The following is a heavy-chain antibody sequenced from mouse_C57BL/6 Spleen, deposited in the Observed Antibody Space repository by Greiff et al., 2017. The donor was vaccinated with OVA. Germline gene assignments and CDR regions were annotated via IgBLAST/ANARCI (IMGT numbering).Heavy chain of an antibody. Sequence: EVKLMESGPGLVKSSQSLSLTCSVTGYSITSGYYWNWIRQFPGNKLEWMGYISYDGSNNSNPSLKNRISITRDTSKNQFFLKLNSVTTEDTATYYCARDQGYYDPYFDYWGQGTTLTVSS. CDR3: ARDQGYYDPYFDY. D-gene: IGHD2-4*01. V-gene: IGHV3-6*01. CDR1: GYSITSGYY. J-gene: IGHJ2*01. CDR2: ISYDGSN.